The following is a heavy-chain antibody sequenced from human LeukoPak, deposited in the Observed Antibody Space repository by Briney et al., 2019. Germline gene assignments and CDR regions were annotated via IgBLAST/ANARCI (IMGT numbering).Heavy chain of an antibody. CDR1: GGSISSYY. CDR3: ARVGDGGSYRIKDNWFDP. Sequence: SETLSLTCTVSGGSISSYYWSWIRQPPGKGLEWIGYIYYSGSTNYNPSLKSRVTISVDTSKNQFSLELSSVTAADTAVYYCARVGDGGSYRIKDNWFDPWGQGTLVTVSS. V-gene: IGHV4-59*01. J-gene: IGHJ5*02. CDR2: IYYSGST. D-gene: IGHD1-26*01.